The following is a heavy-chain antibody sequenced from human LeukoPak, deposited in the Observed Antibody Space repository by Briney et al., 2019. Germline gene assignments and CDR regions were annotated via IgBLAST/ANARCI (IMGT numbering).Heavy chain of an antibody. D-gene: IGHD3-10*01. V-gene: IGHV4-31*03. Sequence: PSQTLSLTCTVSGGSISSGGYYWSWIRQHPGKGLERIGYIYYSGSTYYNPSLKSRVTISVDTSKNQFSLKLSSVTAADTAVYYCASWLWFGDAFDIWGQGTMVTVSS. CDR2: IYYSGST. J-gene: IGHJ3*02. CDR1: GGSISSGGYY. CDR3: ASWLWFGDAFDI.